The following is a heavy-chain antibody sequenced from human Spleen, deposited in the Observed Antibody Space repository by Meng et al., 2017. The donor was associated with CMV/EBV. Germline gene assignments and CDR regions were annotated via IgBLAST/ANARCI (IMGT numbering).Heavy chain of an antibody. V-gene: IGHV4-39*07. Sequence: SETLSLTCTVSGGSISSSSSYWGWIRQPPGKGLEWIGSIYYSGSTYYNPSLKSRVTISLDTSKNQFSLKLSSVTAADTAVYYCARVSDQLPPSYYHYGLDVWVPGTTVTVSS. CDR1: GGSISSSSSY. CDR3: ARVSDQLPPSYYHYGLDV. J-gene: IGHJ6*02. CDR2: IYYSGST. D-gene: IGHD1-1*01.